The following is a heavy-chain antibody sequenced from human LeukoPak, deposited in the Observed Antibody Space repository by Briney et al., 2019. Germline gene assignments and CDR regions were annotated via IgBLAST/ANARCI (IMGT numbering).Heavy chain of an antibody. Sequence: PGGSLRLSCAASGFTFNTFDMTWVRQAPGKGLECVSYISSGSSTRYYADSVKGRFTISRDNAKSSLFLQMNSLRAEDTAVYFCARLRYYAVDVWGRGTTVIVSS. J-gene: IGHJ6*02. V-gene: IGHV3-48*01. CDR3: ARLRYYAVDV. CDR2: ISSGSSTR. CDR1: GFTFNTFD.